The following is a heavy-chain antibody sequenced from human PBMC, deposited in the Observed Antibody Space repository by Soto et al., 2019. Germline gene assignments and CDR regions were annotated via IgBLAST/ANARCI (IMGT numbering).Heavy chain of an antibody. J-gene: IGHJ4*02. CDR2: FDPEDGET. D-gene: IGHD3-16*02. Sequence: ASVKVSCKVSGYTLTELSMHWVRQAPGKGLEWMGGFDPEDGETIYAQKFQGRVTMTEDTSTDTAYMELSSLRSEDTVVYYCATVPMITFGGVIAPTDYWGQGTLVTVSS. CDR3: ATVPMITFGGVIAPTDY. CDR1: GYTLTELS. V-gene: IGHV1-24*01.